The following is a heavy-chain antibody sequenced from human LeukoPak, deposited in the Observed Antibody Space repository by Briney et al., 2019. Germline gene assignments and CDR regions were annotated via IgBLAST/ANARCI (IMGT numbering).Heavy chain of an antibody. V-gene: IGHV4-59*01. CDR3: ARSSGWSFFDC. Sequence: KPSETLSLTCTVSGGTICSYYWSWIRQTPGKGLEWIGCINYSGNTDYSPSLKSRLTISVDTSKNQFSLRLRSVTAADTAVYYCARSSGWSFFDCWGQGSLVTVSS. J-gene: IGHJ4*02. CDR2: INYSGNT. CDR1: GGTICSYY. D-gene: IGHD6-19*01.